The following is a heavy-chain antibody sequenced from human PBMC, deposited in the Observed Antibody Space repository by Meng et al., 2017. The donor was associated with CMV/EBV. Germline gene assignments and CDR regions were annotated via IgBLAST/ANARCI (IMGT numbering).Heavy chain of an antibody. J-gene: IGHJ4*02. D-gene: IGHD3-3*01. V-gene: IGHV4-39*01. CDR2: MYYSGST. Sequence: DSIIISGYSWGWIRQPPGKGLEWIGSMYYSGSTYYNPSLKSRVTIFVEASKNQFSLKLSSVTAADTAVYYCARHVVSSGTSKGLFDYWGQGTLVTVSS. CDR1: DSIIISGYS. CDR3: ARHVVSSGTSKGLFDY.